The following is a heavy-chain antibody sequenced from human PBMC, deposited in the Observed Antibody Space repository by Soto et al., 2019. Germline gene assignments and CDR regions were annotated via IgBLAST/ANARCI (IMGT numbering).Heavy chain of an antibody. Sequence: SGPTLVKPTETLALTCTFSGFSLSTSGVGVGWIRQPPGKALEWLALIYWDDDKRYSPSLKSRLTITKDTSKNQVVLTMTNMDPVDTATYYCAHRPSYCSGGSCYSGFDYWGQGTLVTV. CDR1: GFSLSTSGVG. CDR3: AHRPSYCSGGSCYSGFDY. CDR2: IYWDDDK. D-gene: IGHD2-15*01. J-gene: IGHJ4*02. V-gene: IGHV2-5*02.